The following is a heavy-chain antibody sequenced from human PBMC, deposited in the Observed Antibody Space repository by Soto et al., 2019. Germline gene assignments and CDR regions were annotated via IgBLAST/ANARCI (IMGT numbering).Heavy chain of an antibody. CDR3: AINDYSNNWFDP. Sequence: SVKVSCKASGGTFSSYAISWVRQAPGQGLEWMGGIIPIFGTANYAQKFQGRVTITADESTSTAYMELSSLRSEDTAVYYCAINDYSNNWFDPWGQGTLVTVSS. CDR1: GGTFSSYA. CDR2: IIPIFGTA. J-gene: IGHJ5*02. D-gene: IGHD4-4*01. V-gene: IGHV1-69*13.